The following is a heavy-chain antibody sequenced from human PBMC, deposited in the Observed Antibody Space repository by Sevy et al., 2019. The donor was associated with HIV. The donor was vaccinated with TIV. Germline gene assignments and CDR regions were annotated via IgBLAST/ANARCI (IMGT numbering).Heavy chain of an antibody. J-gene: IGHJ3*02. D-gene: IGHD6-13*01. V-gene: IGHV3-48*03. Sequence: GGSLRLSCAASGFSFSSYEMNWVRQAPGKGLEWVSYISSSGSKIYYTDSVKGRFTISRDNAKNSLYLQMNSLRAEDTAVYYCAVTSGQQLATTDGFDIWGQGTMVTVSS. CDR2: ISSSGSKI. CDR1: GFSFSSYE. CDR3: AVTSGQQLATTDGFDI.